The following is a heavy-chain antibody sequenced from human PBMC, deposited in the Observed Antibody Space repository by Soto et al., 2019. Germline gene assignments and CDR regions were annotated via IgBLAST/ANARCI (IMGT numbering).Heavy chain of an antibody. CDR3: ARDGDGAAFDI. D-gene: IGHD7-27*01. CDR2: IIPIFGTA. CDR1: GGTFSSYA. V-gene: IGHV1-69*13. J-gene: IGHJ3*02. Sequence: GASVKVSCKTSGGTFSSYAISWVRQAPGQGLEWMGGIIPIFGTANYAQKFQGRVTITADESTSTAYMELSGLRSEDTAVYYCARDGDGAAFDIWGQGTMVTVSS.